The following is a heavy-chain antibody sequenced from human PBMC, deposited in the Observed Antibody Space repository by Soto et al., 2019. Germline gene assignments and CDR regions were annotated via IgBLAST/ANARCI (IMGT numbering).Heavy chain of an antibody. J-gene: IGHJ4*01. CDR1: GFTFSSYA. D-gene: IGHD2-15*01. CDR3: AKGQGWSYYYDS. V-gene: IGHV3-23*01. CDR2: IGGSGGT. Sequence: EVQLLESGGGLVQPGGSLRLSCAASGFTFSSYAMSWVRLAPGKGLEWFSSIGGSGGTYYADSVKGRFTISRDNSKNMLYLHLNSLRADDTAMYYCAKGQGWSYYYDSWGHGTLVTVSS.